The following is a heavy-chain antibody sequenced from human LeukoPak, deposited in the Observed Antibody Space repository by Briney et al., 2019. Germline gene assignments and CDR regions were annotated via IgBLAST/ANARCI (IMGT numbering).Heavy chain of an antibody. D-gene: IGHD3-16*01. CDR3: ARDQWALPLGADYFYHGMDV. Sequence: GGSLRLSCVASGFSFERHSMNWVRQVPGRGLEWVSSIATGTGSVSTFTFYADSVKGRFTISRDNAKKSLYLEMNSLRVEDTAIYYCARDQWALPLGADYFYHGMDVWGRGTAVTVSS. V-gene: IGHV3-21*01. CDR1: GFSFERHS. CDR2: IATGTGSVSTFT. J-gene: IGHJ6*02.